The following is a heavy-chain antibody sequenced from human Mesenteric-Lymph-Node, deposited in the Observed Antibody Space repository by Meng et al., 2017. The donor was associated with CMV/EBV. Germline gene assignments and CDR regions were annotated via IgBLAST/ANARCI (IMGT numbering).Heavy chain of an antibody. D-gene: IGHD3-9*01. CDR3: ASARPAEQFDWLLHYFDY. J-gene: IGHJ4*02. V-gene: IGHV4-61*01. CDR1: GGSVSSGTYH. Sequence: SETLSLTCTVSGGSVSSGTYHWSWIRQPPGKGLEWIGYIHYSGRTNYNPSLKSRVTISVDTSKNQFSLKVNSVTAADTAVYYCASARPAEQFDWLLHYFDYWSQGTLVTVSS. CDR2: IHYSGRT.